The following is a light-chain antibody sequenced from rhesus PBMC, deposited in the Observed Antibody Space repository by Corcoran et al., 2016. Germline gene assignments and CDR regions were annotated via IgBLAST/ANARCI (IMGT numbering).Light chain of an antibody. CDR1: RSVSIS. CDR2: GAA. J-gene: IGKJ2*01. V-gene: IGKV3-24*04. CDR3: QQSVNWPQYT. Sequence: EVLLTQSPATLSLSPGERATLSCRASRSVSISLAWYHQKHGQAPKLLSYGAANRATGIPDRFRGSESGTDFTLTITSLEPEDVGIYYCQQSVNWPQYTFGQGTKVEIK.